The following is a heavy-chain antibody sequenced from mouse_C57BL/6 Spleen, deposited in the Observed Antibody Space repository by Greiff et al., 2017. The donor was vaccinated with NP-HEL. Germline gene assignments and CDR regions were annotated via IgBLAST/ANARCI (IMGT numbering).Heavy chain of an antibody. D-gene: IGHD1-1*01. Sequence: VQLQQSDAELVKPGASVKISCKVSGYTFTDHTIHWMKQRPEQGLEWIGYIYPRDGSTKYNEKFKGKATLTADKSSSTAYMQLNSPTSEDSAVYFCARRGYYGSSYYWYFDVWGTGTTVTVSS. V-gene: IGHV1-78*01. J-gene: IGHJ1*03. CDR3: ARRGYYGSSYYWYFDV. CDR1: GYTFTDHT. CDR2: IYPRDGST.